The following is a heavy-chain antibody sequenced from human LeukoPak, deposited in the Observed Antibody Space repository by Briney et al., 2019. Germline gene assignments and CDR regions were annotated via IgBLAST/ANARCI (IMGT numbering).Heavy chain of an antibody. D-gene: IGHD5-18*01. Sequence: PGGSLRLFCAASGFTVSSNYMSWVRQAPGKGLEWVSLIYSGGSTDYADSVKGRFTISRDNSKNTLYLQMNSLRAGDTAVYYCARESRCSYAPSFDAWGQGTLVTVSS. CDR2: IYSGGST. V-gene: IGHV3-66*01. J-gene: IGHJ4*02. CDR3: ARESRCSYAPSFDA. CDR1: GFTVSSNY.